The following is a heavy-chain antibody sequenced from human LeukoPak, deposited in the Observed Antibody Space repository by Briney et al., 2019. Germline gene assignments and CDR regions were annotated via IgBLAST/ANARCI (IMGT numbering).Heavy chain of an antibody. V-gene: IGHV3-74*01. J-gene: IGHJ4*02. D-gene: IGHD3-16*01. CDR2: ISSDGRST. CDR3: ARVRWGGLYYFDY. CDR1: GFTFSSYW. Sequence: GGSLRLSCAASGFTFSSYWMHWVRQAPGKGLVGVSRISSDGRSTNYADSVKGRFTISRDNAKNTLYLQMNSLRAEDTAVYYCARVRWGGLYYFDYWGQGTLVTVSS.